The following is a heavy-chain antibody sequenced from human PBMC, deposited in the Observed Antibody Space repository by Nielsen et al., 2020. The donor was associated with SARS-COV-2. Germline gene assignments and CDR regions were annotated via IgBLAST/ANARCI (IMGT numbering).Heavy chain of an antibody. J-gene: IGHJ6*02. V-gene: IGHV3-9*01. Sequence: GGSLRLSCAASGFTFDDYAMHWVRQAPGKGLEWVSGISWNSGSIGYADSVKGRFTISRDNAKNTLYLQMNSLRAEDTAVYYCATSGFYVWGQGTTVTVPS. CDR3: ATSGFYV. CDR1: GFTFDDYA. D-gene: IGHD3-10*01. CDR2: ISWNSGSI.